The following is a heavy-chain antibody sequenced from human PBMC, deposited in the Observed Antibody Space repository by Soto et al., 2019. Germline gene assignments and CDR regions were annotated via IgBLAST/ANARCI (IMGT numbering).Heavy chain of an antibody. CDR1: GYTFTSYG. CDR2: ISAYNGNT. D-gene: IGHD3-3*01. Sequence: ASVKVSCKASGYTFTSYGISWVRQAPGQGLEWMGWISAYNGNTNYAQKLQGRVTMTTDTSTSTAYMELRSLRSDDTAVYYCARGITIFGVVSGGWFDPWGQGTLVTVSS. J-gene: IGHJ5*02. CDR3: ARGITIFGVVSGGWFDP. V-gene: IGHV1-18*01.